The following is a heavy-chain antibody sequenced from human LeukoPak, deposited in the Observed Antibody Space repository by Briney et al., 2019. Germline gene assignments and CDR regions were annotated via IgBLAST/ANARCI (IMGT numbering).Heavy chain of an antibody. Sequence: GGSLRLSCAASGFTFSSYSMNWVRQAPGKGLEWVSYISSSSSTIYYADSVKGRFTISRDNAKNSLYLQMNSLRDEDTAVYYCARVPSSSWSLYYYYGMDVWGQGTTVIVSS. CDR2: ISSSSSTI. CDR1: GFTFSSYS. CDR3: ARVPSSSWSLYYYYGMDV. J-gene: IGHJ6*02. V-gene: IGHV3-48*02. D-gene: IGHD6-13*01.